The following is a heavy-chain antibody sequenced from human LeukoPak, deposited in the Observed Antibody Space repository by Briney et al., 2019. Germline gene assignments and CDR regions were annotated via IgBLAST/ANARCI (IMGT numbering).Heavy chain of an antibody. D-gene: IGHD5-24*01. J-gene: IGHJ4*02. CDR3: AKTSGDGYNYEPWYFDY. CDR1: GFTFSSYA. CDR2: ISGSGGST. Sequence: GGSLRLSCAASGFTFSSYAMSWVRQAPGKGLEWVSAISGSGGSTYYADPVKGRFTISRDNSKNTLYLQMNSLRAEDTAVYYCAKTSGDGYNYEPWYFDYWGEGTLVTVSS. V-gene: IGHV3-23*01.